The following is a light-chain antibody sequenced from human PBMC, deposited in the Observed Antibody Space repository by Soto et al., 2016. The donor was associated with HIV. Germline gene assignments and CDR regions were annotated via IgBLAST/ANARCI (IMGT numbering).Light chain of an antibody. V-gene: IGKV1-5*03. J-gene: IGKJ1*01. CDR3: QQYNTVPWT. CDR2: KTS. CDR1: QSVSVW. Sequence: DIQMTQFPSTLSASIGDRVTITCRASQSVSVWLAWYQQKPGKAPNLLIFKTSTLEVGVPSRFSGSGSGTAFTLTLSSVQPDDVGTYYCQQYNTVPWTFGQGTKLEMK.